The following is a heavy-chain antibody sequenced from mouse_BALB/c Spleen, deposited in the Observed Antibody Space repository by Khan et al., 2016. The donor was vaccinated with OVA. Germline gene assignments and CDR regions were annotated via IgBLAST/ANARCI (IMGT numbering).Heavy chain of an antibody. D-gene: IGHD1-1*01. CDR1: GYSITSGYS. CDR3: SRLQEYGYLDH. J-gene: IGHJ2*01. CDR2: IHYSGST. Sequence: EVQLQESGPDLVKPSQSLSLTCTVTGYSITSGYSWHWIRQFPGNKLEWMGYIHYSGSTKYTPSLKSRISITRDTSKNQFFLQLNSVTTEDTATFYCSRLQEYGYLDHWGQGTTLTVSS. V-gene: IGHV3-1*02.